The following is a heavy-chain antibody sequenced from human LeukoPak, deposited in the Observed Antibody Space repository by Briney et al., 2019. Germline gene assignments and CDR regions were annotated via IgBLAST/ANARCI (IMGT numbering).Heavy chain of an antibody. CDR1: GFTFSSYG. Sequence: GGSLRLSCAASGFTFSSYGMHWVRQAPGKGLEWVAVISYDGSNKYYADSVKGRFTISRDNSKNTLYLQMNSLRAEDTAVYYCAKDRLAAGTYYYYYMDVWGKGTTVTVSS. D-gene: IGHD6-13*01. J-gene: IGHJ6*03. CDR3: AKDRLAAGTYYYYYMDV. V-gene: IGHV3-30*18. CDR2: ISYDGSNK.